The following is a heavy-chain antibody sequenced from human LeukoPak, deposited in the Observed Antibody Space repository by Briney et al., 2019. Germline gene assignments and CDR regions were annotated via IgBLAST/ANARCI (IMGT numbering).Heavy chain of an antibody. CDR3: AREKYYSGSGTGGRRIDY. CDR2: IYYSGST. J-gene: IGHJ4*02. V-gene: IGHV4-39*02. CDR1: GGSISSSTYY. Sequence: SETLSLTCTVSGGSISSSTYYWGWIRQPPGKGLEWIGSIYYSGSTYYNPSLKSRVTISVDTSKNQFSLKLSSVTAADTAVYYCAREKYYSGSGTGGRRIDYWGQGTLVTVSS. D-gene: IGHD3-10*01.